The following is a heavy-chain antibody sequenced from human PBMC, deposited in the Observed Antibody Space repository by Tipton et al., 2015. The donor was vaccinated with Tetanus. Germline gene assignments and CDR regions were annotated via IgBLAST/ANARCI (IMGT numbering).Heavy chain of an antibody. CDR2: ISYAGYT. J-gene: IGHJ2*01. D-gene: IGHD1-14*01. Sequence: TLSLTCTVSGGPISGHYWSRIRQTPGRGLEWIGYISYAGYTSYSPSLKNRVTMSVDTSKNQFSLKLKSVTAADTAVYYCAREMNRFFDIWGRGTLVTVSS. CDR3: AREMNRFFDI. V-gene: IGHV4-59*11. CDR1: GGPISGHY.